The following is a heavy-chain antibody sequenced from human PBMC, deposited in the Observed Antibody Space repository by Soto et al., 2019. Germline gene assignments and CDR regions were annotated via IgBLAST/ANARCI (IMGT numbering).Heavy chain of an antibody. V-gene: IGHV3-30*18. J-gene: IGHJ4*02. Sequence: QVQLVESGGGVVQPGRSLRLSCAASGFTFSSYGMHWVRQAPGKGLEWVAVISYDGSNKYYADSVKGRFTISRDNSKNTLYLQMNSLRAEETAVYYCAKDMGIVVVTALPVWWGQGTLVTVSS. CDR3: AKDMGIVVVTALPVW. D-gene: IGHD2-21*02. CDR1: GFTFSSYG. CDR2: ISYDGSNK.